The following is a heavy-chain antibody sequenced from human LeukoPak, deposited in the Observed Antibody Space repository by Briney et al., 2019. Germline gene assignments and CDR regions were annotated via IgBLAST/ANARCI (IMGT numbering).Heavy chain of an antibody. D-gene: IGHD6-6*01. CDR3: ARGHYSSSSPFDY. CDR2: INPNSGGT. V-gene: IGHV1-2*02. Sequence: ASVKVSCKASGYTFTGYYMHLVRQAPGQGLEWMGWINPNSGGTNYAQKFQGRVTMTRDTSISTAYMELSRLRSDDTAVYYCARGHYSSSSPFDYWGQGTLVTVSS. J-gene: IGHJ4*02. CDR1: GYTFTGYY.